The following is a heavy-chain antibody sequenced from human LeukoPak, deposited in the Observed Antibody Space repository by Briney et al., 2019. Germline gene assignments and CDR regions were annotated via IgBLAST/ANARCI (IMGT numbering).Heavy chain of an antibody. V-gene: IGHV4-34*01. J-gene: IGHJ4*02. CDR3: ARRLPAVGASDY. CDR2: INHSGST. CDR1: GGSISSYY. D-gene: IGHD1-26*01. Sequence: SETLSLTCTVSGGSISSYYWSWIRQPAGKGLEWIGEINHSGSTNYNPSLKSRVTISVDTSKNQFSLKLSSVTAADTAVYYCARRLPAVGASDYWGQGTLVTVSS.